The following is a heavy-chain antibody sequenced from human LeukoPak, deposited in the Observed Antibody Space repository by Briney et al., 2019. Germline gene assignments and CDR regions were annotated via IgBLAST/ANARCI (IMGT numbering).Heavy chain of an antibody. J-gene: IGHJ3*02. V-gene: IGHV3-43*02. CDR1: GFTFDDYA. D-gene: IGHD3-22*01. Sequence: GGSLRLSCAAPGFTFDDYAMHWVRQAPGKGLGWVSLISGDGGSTYYADSVKGRFTSSRDNSKNSLYLQISSLRTGDTALYYCAKEIIPTYYYDSSGYPDAFDIWGQGTMVTVSS. CDR3: AKEIIPTYYYDSSGYPDAFDI. CDR2: ISGDGGST.